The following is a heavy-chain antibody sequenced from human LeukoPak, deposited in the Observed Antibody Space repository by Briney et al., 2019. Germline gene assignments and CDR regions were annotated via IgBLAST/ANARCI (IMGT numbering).Heavy chain of an antibody. CDR2: IYYGGST. V-gene: IGHV4-39*01. Sequence: SETLSLTCTVSGGSISSSNYYWGWIRQPPGKGLEWIGSIYYGGSTYYNPSLKSRVTIFVDTSKNQLSLKLSSVTAADTAVYYCATSYYYDSSGYRILDYWGQGTLVTVSS. CDR3: ATSYYYDSSGYRILDY. CDR1: GGSISSSNYY. J-gene: IGHJ4*02. D-gene: IGHD3-22*01.